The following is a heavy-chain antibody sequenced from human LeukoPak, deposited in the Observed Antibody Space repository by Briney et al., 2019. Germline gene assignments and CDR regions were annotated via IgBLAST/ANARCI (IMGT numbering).Heavy chain of an antibody. CDR1: GYSFTSYW. J-gene: IGHJ4*02. CDR2: IYPGDSDT. Sequence: GESLKISCKGSGYSFTSYWIGWVRQMPGKGLEWMGIIYPGDSDTRYSPSFQGQVTISADKSISTAYLQWSSLKASDTAMYYCARNGRGYSYGSEGDYWGQGTLVTVSS. D-gene: IGHD5-18*01. V-gene: IGHV5-51*01. CDR3: ARNGRGYSYGSEGDY.